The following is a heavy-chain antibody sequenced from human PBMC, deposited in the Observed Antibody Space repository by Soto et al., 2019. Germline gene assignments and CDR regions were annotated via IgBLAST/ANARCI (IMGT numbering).Heavy chain of an antibody. V-gene: IGHV6-1*01. Sequence: SQTLSLTCAISGDSVSSNSDAWNWIRQSPSRGLEWLGRTYYRSRWYNDYAVPVRSRITVNADTSKNQFSLQLTSVTPEDAAVYYCAGTTSYQWYYMDVWGKGTTVTVSS. D-gene: IGHD1-7*01. CDR1: GDSVSSNSDA. CDR3: AGTTSYQWYYMDV. J-gene: IGHJ6*03. CDR2: TYYRSRWYN.